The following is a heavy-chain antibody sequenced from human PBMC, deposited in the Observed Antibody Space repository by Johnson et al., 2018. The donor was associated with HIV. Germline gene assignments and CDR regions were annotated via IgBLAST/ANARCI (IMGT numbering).Heavy chain of an antibody. CDR2: IYSGGST. D-gene: IGHD2-21*01. V-gene: IGHV3-66*03. J-gene: IGHJ3*01. CDR1: GFTVSSNY. Sequence: VQLVESGGGLIQPGGSLRLSCAASGFTVSSNYMSWVRQAPGKGLEWVSIIYSGGSTYYADSVKGRFNISRDNSKNTQYLQMNSLRVEDTGLYYCAKAYCPGCDAFDVWGHGTMVTVSS. CDR3: AKAYCPGCDAFDV.